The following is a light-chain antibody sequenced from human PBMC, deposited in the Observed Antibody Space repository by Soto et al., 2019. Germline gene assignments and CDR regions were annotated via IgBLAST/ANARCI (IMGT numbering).Light chain of an antibody. Sequence: QSVLTQPASVSGSPGQSITISCTGTSSDVGNYNLVSWYQQHPGKAPKLIIYEVSNRPSGVSNRLSGSKSGNTASLSIYGLQAEEEADYYCSSYTSVISLVFGTGTK. CDR3: SSYTSVISLV. CDR2: EVS. CDR1: SSDVGNYNL. J-gene: IGLJ1*01. V-gene: IGLV2-14*02.